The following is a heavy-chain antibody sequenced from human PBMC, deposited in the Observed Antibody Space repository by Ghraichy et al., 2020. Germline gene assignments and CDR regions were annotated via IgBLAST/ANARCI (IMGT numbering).Heavy chain of an antibody. Sequence: GESLRLSCAASGFTFSSYWMHWVRQAPGEGLVCVSRINRDGDYTDYADSVKGRFTISRDNARNTLYLQMNSLRAEDTAVYYCVRDDDYHAVDYWGQGTLVTVSS. D-gene: IGHD4-11*01. CDR1: GFTFSSYW. J-gene: IGHJ4*02. CDR3: VRDDDYHAVDY. V-gene: IGHV3-74*01. CDR2: INRDGDYT.